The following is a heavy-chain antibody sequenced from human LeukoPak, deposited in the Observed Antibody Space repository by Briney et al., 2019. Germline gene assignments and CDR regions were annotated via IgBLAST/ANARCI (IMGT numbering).Heavy chain of an antibody. V-gene: IGHV3-30*18. CDR2: IPYDESNK. D-gene: IGHD1-14*01. Sequence: GGSLRLSCAASGFTFSHYGMHWVRQAPGKGLEWVAVIPYDESNKDYADSVKGRFTISRDNSKNTLYLQMNSLRAEDTAVYYCAKALTSFDYWGQGTLVTVSS. J-gene: IGHJ4*02. CDR3: AKALTSFDY. CDR1: GFTFSHYG.